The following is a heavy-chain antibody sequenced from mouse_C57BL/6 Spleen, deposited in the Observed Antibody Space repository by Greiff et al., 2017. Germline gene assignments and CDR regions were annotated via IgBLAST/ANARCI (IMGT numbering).Heavy chain of an antibody. CDR1: GYAFSSYW. D-gene: IGHD1-1*01. V-gene: IGHV1-80*01. CDR2: IYPGDGDT. CDR3: AGGATRAMDY. J-gene: IGHJ4*01. Sequence: LQQSGASVKISCKASGYAFSSYWMNWVKQRPGEGLEWTGQIYPGDGDTNYDGKFKGKATLTADKSSSTAYRQRSSLTAEDAAVYCCAGGATRAMDYWGQGTSVTVSS.